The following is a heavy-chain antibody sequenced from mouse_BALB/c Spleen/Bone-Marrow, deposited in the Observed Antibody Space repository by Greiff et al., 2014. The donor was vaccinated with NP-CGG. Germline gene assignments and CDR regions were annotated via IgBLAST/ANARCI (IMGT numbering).Heavy chain of an antibody. D-gene: IGHD1-1*01. CDR2: IYPNSGNT. V-gene: IGHV1S130*01. CDR1: GYTFTSSW. J-gene: IGHJ2*01. Sequence: VQLQQSGSVLVRPGASVKLSCKASGYTFTSSWMHWAKQRPGQGLEWIGEIYPNSGNTNYNEKFKGKATLTVDTSSSTAYVDLSSLTSDDSSVYYCANYYGSSSYWGQGTTLTVSS. CDR3: ANYYGSSSY.